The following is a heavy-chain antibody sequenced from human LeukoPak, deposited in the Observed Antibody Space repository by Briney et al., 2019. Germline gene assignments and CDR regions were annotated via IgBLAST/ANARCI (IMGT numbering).Heavy chain of an antibody. J-gene: IGHJ5*02. CDR1: GGIFRNYI. Sequence: SVKVSCKASGGIFRNYIISWVRQAPGQGLEWMGGIIPISGTANYAQKFQGRVTITADESTSIAYMNLSSLRSEDTAVYYCARDWGLTGTTDWGGHENWFDPWDQGTLVTVSS. D-gene: IGHD1-7*01. CDR3: ARDWGLTGTTDWGGHENWFDP. CDR2: IIPISGTA. V-gene: IGHV1-69*13.